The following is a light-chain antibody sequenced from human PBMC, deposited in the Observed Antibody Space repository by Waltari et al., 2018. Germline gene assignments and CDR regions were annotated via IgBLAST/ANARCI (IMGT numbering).Light chain of an antibody. CDR3: QQYYSYPRT. V-gene: IGKV1-8*01. CDR2: AAS. CDR1: QGIRSY. Sequence: AIRMTQSPSSFSASTGDRVTITCRASQGIRSYLAWYQQKPGKAPKLLIYAASTLQSGVPSRFSGSGSGTDFTLTISCLQSEDFATDYCQQYYSYPRTFGQGTKVEIK. J-gene: IGKJ1*01.